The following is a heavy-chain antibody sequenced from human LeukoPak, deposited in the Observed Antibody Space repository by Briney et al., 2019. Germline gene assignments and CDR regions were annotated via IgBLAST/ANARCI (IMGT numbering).Heavy chain of an antibody. CDR2: FFPGDSDI. D-gene: IGHD3-22*01. V-gene: IGHV5-51*01. CDR3: AKYYYDRSVGPFDY. Sequence: ESLKISCKGFGYRFSDYWFGWVRQMPGKSLEWMGVFFPGDSDIRYSPSFQGQVTFSADKSISTAYLQWSSLKASDTAMYYCAKYYYDRSVGPFDYWGEGTLVTVSS. CDR1: GYRFSDYW. J-gene: IGHJ4*02.